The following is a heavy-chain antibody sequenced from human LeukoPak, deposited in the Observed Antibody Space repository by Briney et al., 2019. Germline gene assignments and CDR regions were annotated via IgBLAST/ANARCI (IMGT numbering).Heavy chain of an antibody. V-gene: IGHV3-15*01. Sequence: AGGSLRLSCAASGFTFSNTWMSWVRQAPGKGLEWVGRIKSKTDGETTEYAAPVKGRFTSSRDDSKNTLYLKMNSLKTEDTAVYYCTTEAAMARGAFDIWGQGTMVTVSS. J-gene: IGHJ3*02. CDR3: TTEAAMARGAFDI. CDR1: GFTFSNTW. CDR2: IKSKTDGETT. D-gene: IGHD3-10*01.